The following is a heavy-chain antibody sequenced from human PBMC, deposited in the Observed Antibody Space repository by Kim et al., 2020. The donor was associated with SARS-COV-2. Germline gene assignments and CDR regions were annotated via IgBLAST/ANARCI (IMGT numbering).Heavy chain of an antibody. CDR2: ISSSSSYI. CDR3: ARDSRHQLQLYGMDV. CDR1: GFTFSSYS. J-gene: IGHJ6*02. D-gene: IGHD2-2*01. Sequence: GGSLRLSCAASGFTFSSYSMNWVRQAPGKGLEWVSSISSSSSYIYYADSVKGRFTISRDNAKNPLYLQMNSLRAEDTAVYYCARDSRHQLQLYGMDVWGQGTTVTVSS. V-gene: IGHV3-21*01.